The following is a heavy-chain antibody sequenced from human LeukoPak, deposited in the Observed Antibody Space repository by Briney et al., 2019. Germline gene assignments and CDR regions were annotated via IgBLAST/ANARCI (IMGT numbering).Heavy chain of an antibody. J-gene: IGHJ4*02. Sequence: SSETLSLTCAVYGGSFSGYYRSWIRQPPGKGLEWIGEINHSGSTNYNPSLKSRVTISLEMSKHQFSLDLTSVTAADTAVYYCATNTGTVFDYWGQGALVTVSS. V-gene: IGHV4-34*01. CDR1: GGSFSGYY. CDR2: INHSGST. D-gene: IGHD7-27*01. CDR3: ATNTGTVFDY.